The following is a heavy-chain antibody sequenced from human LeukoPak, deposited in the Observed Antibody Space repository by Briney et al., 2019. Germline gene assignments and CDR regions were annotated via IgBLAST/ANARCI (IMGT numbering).Heavy chain of an antibody. D-gene: IGHD1-7*01. V-gene: IGHV4-31*03. CDR1: GGSISSGGYY. J-gene: IGHJ5*02. CDR3: ARVSFLLTGTFNWFDP. CDR2: IYYSGST. Sequence: SQTLSLTCTVSGGSISSGGYYWSWIRQHPGKGLEWIGYIYYSGSTYYNPSLKSRVTISVDTSKNQFSLKLSSVTAADTAVYYCARVSFLLTGTFNWFDPWGQGTLVTVSS.